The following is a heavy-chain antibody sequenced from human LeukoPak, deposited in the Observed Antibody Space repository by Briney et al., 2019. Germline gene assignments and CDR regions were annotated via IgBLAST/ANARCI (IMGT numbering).Heavy chain of an antibody. CDR2: INHSGST. CDR3: ASGYSYGWSAFDY. D-gene: IGHD5-18*01. V-gene: IGHV4-34*01. CDR1: GGSFSGYY. J-gene: IGHJ4*02. Sequence: SETLSLTCAVYGGSFSGYYWSWIRQPPGKGLEWIGEINHSGSTNYNPSLKSRVTLSVDTSKNQFSLKLSSVTAADTAVYYCASGYSYGWSAFDYWGQGTLVTVSS.